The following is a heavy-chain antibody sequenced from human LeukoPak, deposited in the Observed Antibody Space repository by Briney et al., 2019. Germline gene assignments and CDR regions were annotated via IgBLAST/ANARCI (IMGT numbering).Heavy chain of an antibody. J-gene: IGHJ6*03. D-gene: IGHD2-2*01. V-gene: IGHV4-34*01. Sequence: SETLSLTCAVYGVSFSGYYWSWIRQPPGKGLEWIGEINHSGSTNYNPSLKSRVTISVDTSKNQFSLKLSSVTAADTAVYYCARPPRYCSSTSCYAIRDYYYYMDVWGKGTTVTVSS. CDR1: GVSFSGYY. CDR2: INHSGST. CDR3: ARPPRYCSSTSCYAIRDYYYYMDV.